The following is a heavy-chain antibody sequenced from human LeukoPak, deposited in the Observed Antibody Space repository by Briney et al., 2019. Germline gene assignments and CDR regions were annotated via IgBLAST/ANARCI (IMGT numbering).Heavy chain of an antibody. D-gene: IGHD1-26*01. CDR1: GGCISNYY. Sequence: SETLSLTCTVSGGCISNYYWSWIRQPPGKGLEWIGSIYYSGSTNYNPSLESRVTISVDTSKSQFSLKLDSVTAADTAVYYCARGRSGSYHSPFDYWGQGTLVTVSS. CDR3: ARGRSGSYHSPFDY. CDR2: IYYSGST. V-gene: IGHV4-59*13. J-gene: IGHJ4*02.